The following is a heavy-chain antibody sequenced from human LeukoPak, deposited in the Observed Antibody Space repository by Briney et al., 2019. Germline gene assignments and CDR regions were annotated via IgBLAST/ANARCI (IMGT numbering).Heavy chain of an antibody. Sequence: SETLSLTCTVSGGSISSSSYYWGWIRQPPGKGLEWIGSIYYSGSTYYNPSLKSRVTISVDTSKNQFSLKLSSVTAADTAVYYCARDWFWVGSGWAWGQGILVTVSS. CDR2: IYYSGST. J-gene: IGHJ5*02. CDR1: GGSISSSSYY. D-gene: IGHD6-19*01. CDR3: ARDWFWVGSGWA. V-gene: IGHV4-39*07.